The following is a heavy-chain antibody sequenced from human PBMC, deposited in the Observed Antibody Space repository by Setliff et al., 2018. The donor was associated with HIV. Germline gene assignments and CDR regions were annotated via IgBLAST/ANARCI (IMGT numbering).Heavy chain of an antibody. CDR1: GDSFNSYY. J-gene: IGHJ5*01. V-gene: IGHV4-59*01. CDR3: AGSSHIGIRKLWFVS. Sequence: PSETLSLTCTVSGDSFNSYYWFWIRQPPGEGLEYIGYIYNNGNAYYNPSFKSRVTLSVDRSKSQSSLRVNSVTAADTAVYFCAGSSHIGIRKLWFVSWGQGRLVTVSS. CDR2: IYNNGNA. D-gene: IGHD2-21*01.